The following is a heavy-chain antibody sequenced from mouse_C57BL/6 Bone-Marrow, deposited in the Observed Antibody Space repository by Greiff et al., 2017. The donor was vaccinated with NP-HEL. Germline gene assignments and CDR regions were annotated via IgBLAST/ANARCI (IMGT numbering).Heavy chain of an antibody. CDR1: GYSFTGYY. Sequence: DVQLQESGPELVKPGASVKISCKASGYSFTGYYMNWVKQSPEKSLEWIGEINPSTGGTTYNQKFKAKATLTVDKSSSTAYMQLKSLTSEDSAVYYCARSLYYWGQGTTLTVSS. V-gene: IGHV1-42*01. J-gene: IGHJ2*01. D-gene: IGHD6-2*01. CDR3: ARSLYY. CDR2: INPSTGGT.